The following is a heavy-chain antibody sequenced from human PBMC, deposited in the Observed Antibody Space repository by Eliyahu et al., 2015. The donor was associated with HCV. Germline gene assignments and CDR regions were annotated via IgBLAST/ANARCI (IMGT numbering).Heavy chain of an antibody. V-gene: IGHV3-23*01. D-gene: IGHD2/OR15-2a*01. J-gene: IGHJ4*02. CDR2: IGGXGDDT. CDR1: GLRLSGYV. CDR3: ARDAPFLAPGY. Sequence: EVQLLESGGGLVQPGGSLRLSCAASGLRLSGYVMTWVRXAPGGGLXWVSTIGGXGDDTFYSDSVKGRFTISRDDSMNTVYLQMNTLRAEDTAIYYCARDAPFLAPGYWGQGTQVTVSS.